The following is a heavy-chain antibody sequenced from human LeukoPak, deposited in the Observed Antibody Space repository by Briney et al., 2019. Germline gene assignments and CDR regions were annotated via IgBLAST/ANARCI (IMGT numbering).Heavy chain of an antibody. CDR1: GYTFTSYA. CDR3: AREGGITMVRGWAPNDY. CDR2: INAGNGNT. D-gene: IGHD3-10*01. Sequence: ASVKVSCKASGYTFTSYAMHWVRQAPGQRLEWMGWINAGNGNTKYSQKFQGRVTITRDTSASTAYMELSSLRSEDTAVYYCAREGGITMVRGWAPNDYWGQGTLVTVSS. V-gene: IGHV1-3*01. J-gene: IGHJ4*02.